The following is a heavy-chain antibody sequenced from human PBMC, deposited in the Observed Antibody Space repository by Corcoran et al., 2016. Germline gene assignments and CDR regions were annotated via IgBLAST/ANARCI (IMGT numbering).Heavy chain of an antibody. D-gene: IGHD1-1*01. CDR2: IYYSGST. Sequence: QVQLQESGPGLVKPSETLSLTCTVSGGSISSYYWSWIRQPPGKGLEWIGYIYYSGSTNYNPSLKSRVTISVDTSKNQFSLKLSSVTAADTAVYYCARGVHWNVWFDPWGQGTLVTVSS. CDR1: GGSISSYY. V-gene: IGHV4-59*01. CDR3: ARGVHWNVWFDP. J-gene: IGHJ5*02.